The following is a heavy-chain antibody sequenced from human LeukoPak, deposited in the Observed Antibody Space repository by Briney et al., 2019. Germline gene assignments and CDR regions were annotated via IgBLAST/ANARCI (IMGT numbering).Heavy chain of an antibody. Sequence: SQTLSLTCTVSGGSISSGSYYWSWIRQPPGKGLEWIGSIYYSGSTYYNPSLKGRVTISVDTSKNQFSLKLSSVTAADTAVYYCARVIRAYSPFDAFDIWGQGTMVTVSS. CDR3: ARVIRAYSPFDAFDI. CDR2: IYYSGST. CDR1: GGSISSGSYY. D-gene: IGHD6-13*01. V-gene: IGHV4-39*07. J-gene: IGHJ3*02.